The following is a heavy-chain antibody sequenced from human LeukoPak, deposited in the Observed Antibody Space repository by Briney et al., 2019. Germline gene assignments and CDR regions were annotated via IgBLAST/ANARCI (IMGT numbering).Heavy chain of an antibody. J-gene: IGHJ4*02. CDR1: GYSFVGYG. V-gene: IGHV1-18*01. Sequence: ASVKVSCKASGYSFVGYGITWVRQAPGQGLEWMGWFNPENGNTNYAQKVQGRVTMTADTSTSTSYMELRSLRSDDTAVYYCAREHSSSWDQFAYWGQGTLVTVYS. CDR3: AREHSSSWDQFAY. CDR2: FNPENGNT. D-gene: IGHD6-13*01.